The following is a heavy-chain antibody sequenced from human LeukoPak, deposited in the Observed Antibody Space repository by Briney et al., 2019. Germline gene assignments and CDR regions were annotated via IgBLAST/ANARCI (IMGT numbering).Heavy chain of an antibody. V-gene: IGHV4-34*01. CDR3: ASGRGIFVVVHFDY. Sequence: PSETLSLTCAVYGGSFSGYYWSWIRQSPGKGLEWIGEINHSGGTNYNPSLKSRVTISVDTSKNQFSLKLSSVTAADTAVYYCASGRGIFVVVHFDYWGQGTLVTVSS. D-gene: IGHD3-3*01. CDR1: GGSFSGYY. CDR2: INHSGGT. J-gene: IGHJ4*02.